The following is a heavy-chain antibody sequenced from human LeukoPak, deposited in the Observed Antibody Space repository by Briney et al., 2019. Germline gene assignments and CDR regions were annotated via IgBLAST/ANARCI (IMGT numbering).Heavy chain of an antibody. CDR2: ISYDGSNK. Sequence: GRSLRLSCAASGFTFSSYAMHWGRPAPGKGLGWVAVISYDGSNKYYADSVKGRFTISRDNSKNTLYLQMNSLRAEDTAVYYCARDMGPWGVRVPLDYWGQGTLVTVSS. V-gene: IGHV3-30-3*01. CDR3: ARDMGPWGVRVPLDY. CDR1: GFTFSSYA. D-gene: IGHD3-16*01. J-gene: IGHJ4*02.